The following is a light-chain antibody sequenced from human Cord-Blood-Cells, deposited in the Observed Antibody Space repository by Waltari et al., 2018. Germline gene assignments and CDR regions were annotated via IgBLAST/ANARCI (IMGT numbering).Light chain of an antibody. Sequence: DIQMTQSPSTLSASVVDRVTITCLASQSISSWLDWYQQKPGKAPKLLIYDASSLESGVPSRFSGSGSGTEFTLTISSLQPDDFATYYCQQYNSYSWTFGQGTKVEIK. CDR3: QQYNSYSWT. CDR2: DAS. CDR1: QSISSW. V-gene: IGKV1-5*01. J-gene: IGKJ1*01.